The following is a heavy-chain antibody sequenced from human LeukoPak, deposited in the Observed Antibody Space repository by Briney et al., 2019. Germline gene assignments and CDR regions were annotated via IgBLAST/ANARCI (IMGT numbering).Heavy chain of an antibody. J-gene: IGHJ4*02. D-gene: IGHD2-15*01. Sequence: GGSLRLSCAASGFTVSSNYMSWVRQAPGKGLEWVSVIYSGGSTYYADSVKGRFTISRDNAKNSLYLQMNSLRAEDTAIYYCARRAGEYSHPYDYWGQGTLVTVSS. V-gene: IGHV3-53*01. CDR2: IYSGGST. CDR3: ARRAGEYSHPYDY. CDR1: GFTVSSNY.